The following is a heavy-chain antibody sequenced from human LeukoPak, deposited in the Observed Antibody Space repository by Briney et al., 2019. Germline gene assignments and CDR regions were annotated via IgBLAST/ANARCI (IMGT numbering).Heavy chain of an antibody. CDR1: GYTFTSYG. J-gene: IGHJ4*02. Sequence: ASVKVSCKASGYTFTSYGISWVRQAPGQGLEWMGIINPSGGSTSYAQKFQGRVTMTRDTSTSTVYMELSSLRSEDTAVYYCARGPVGYSSSWCLDYWGQGTLVTVSS. D-gene: IGHD6-13*01. CDR3: ARGPVGYSSSWCLDY. V-gene: IGHV1-46*01. CDR2: INPSGGST.